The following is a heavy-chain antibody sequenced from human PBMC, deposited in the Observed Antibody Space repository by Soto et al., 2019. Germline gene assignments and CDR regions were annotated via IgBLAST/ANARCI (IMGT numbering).Heavy chain of an antibody. D-gene: IGHD3-10*01. V-gene: IGHV3-48*01. J-gene: IGHJ4*02. CDR3: ARGVQPYGSDY. CDR2: ISSSSSTI. CDR1: GFTFSSYS. Sequence: PGGSLRLSCAASGFTFSSYSMNWVRLAPGKGLEWVSYISSSSSTIYYADSVKGRFTISRDNAKNSLYLQMNSLRAEDTAVYYCARGVQPYGSDYWGQGTLVTVSS.